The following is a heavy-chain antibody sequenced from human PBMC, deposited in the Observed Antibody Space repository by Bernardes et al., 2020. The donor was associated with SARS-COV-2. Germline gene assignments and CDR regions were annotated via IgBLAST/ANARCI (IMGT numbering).Heavy chain of an antibody. CDR2: TYYRSKWYN. CDR3: ARGAPGIAVAWYRMAPDLDY. CDR1: GDSVSSNSAA. J-gene: IGHJ4*02. Sequence: SQTLSLTCAISGDSVSSNSAAWNWIRQSPSRGLEWLGRTYYRSKWYNDYAVSVKSRITINPDTSKNQFSLQLNSVTPEDTAVYYCARGAPGIAVAWYRMAPDLDYWGQGTLVTVSS. D-gene: IGHD6-19*01. V-gene: IGHV6-1*01.